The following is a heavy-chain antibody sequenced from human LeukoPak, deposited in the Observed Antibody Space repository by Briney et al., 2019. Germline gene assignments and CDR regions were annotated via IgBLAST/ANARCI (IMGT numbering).Heavy chain of an antibody. Sequence: PSETLSLTCTVSGGSVSSYNWTWIRQPAGMGLELIGRIYTSGITNYSPSLRSRVTISVDTSKNQFSLKLSSVTAADTAVYYCAREGRGQWLVRGNWFDPWGQGTLVTVSS. CDR2: IYTSGIT. CDR3: AREGRGQWLVRGNWFDP. J-gene: IGHJ5*02. CDR1: GGSVSSYN. V-gene: IGHV4-4*07. D-gene: IGHD6-19*01.